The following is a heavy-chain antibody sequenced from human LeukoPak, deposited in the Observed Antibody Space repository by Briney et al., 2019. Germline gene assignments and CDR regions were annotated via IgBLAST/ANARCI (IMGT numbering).Heavy chain of an antibody. CDR2: IKEDGSEK. D-gene: IGHD2-2*02. Sequence: PGGSLRLSCAASGFTFKSYWMNWVRQAPGKGLEWVAHIKEDGSEKYYVDSVKGRFTISRDNAKNSLYLQMNSLRADDTAVYYCARAGYTYTWPPSYYHGMDVWGQGTTVTASS. CDR1: GFTFKSYW. CDR3: ARAGYTYTWPPSYYHGMDV. J-gene: IGHJ6*02. V-gene: IGHV3-7*05.